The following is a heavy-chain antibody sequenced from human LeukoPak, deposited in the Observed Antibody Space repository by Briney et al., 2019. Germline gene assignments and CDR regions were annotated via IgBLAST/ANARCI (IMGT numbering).Heavy chain of an antibody. CDR1: GYTFSNYY. CDR2: INPNNGGT. V-gene: IGHV1-2*02. D-gene: IGHD1-1*01. J-gene: IGHJ4*02. Sequence: ASVKVSCKASGYTFSNYYIHWVRQAPGQGLEWMAWINPNNGGTRYAQKFQGRVTMTRDTSISTAYMELSSLTSDDTAVYYCARGPNEGYDYWGQGTLVTFSS. CDR3: ARGPNEGYDY.